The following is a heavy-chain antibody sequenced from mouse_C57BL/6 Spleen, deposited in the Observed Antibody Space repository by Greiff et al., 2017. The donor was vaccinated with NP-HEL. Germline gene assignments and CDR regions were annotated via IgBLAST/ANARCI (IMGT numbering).Heavy chain of an antibody. D-gene: IGHD1-1*01. CDR2: ISYDGSN. Sequence: EVQLQESGPGLVKPSQSLSLTCSVTGYSITSGYYWNWIRQFPGNKLEWMGYISYDGSNNYNPSLKNRISITRDTSKNQFFLKLNSVTTEDTATYYCAREGDYYGTPYYFDYWGQGTTLTVSS. V-gene: IGHV3-6*01. J-gene: IGHJ2*01. CDR1: GYSITSGYY. CDR3: AREGDYYGTPYYFDY.